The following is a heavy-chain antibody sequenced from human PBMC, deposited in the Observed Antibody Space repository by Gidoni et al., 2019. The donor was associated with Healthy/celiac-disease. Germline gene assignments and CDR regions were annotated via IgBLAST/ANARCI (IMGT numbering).Heavy chain of an antibody. CDR1: GFTFSSYR. CDR2: ISSSSSYT. CDR3: ARDEGATAL. J-gene: IGHJ4*02. V-gene: IGHV3-21*01. Sequence: EVQLVESGGGLVTPGGSLRLSCAASGFTFSSYRMNWVRQAPGKGLEWVSSISSSSSYTYYVDSVKGRFTISRDNAKNSLYLQMNSLRAEDTAVYYCARDEGATALWGQGTLVTVSS. D-gene: IGHD1-26*01.